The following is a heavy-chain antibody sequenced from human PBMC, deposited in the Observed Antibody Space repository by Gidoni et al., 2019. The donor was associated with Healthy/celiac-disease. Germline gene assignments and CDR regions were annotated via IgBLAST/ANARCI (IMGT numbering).Heavy chain of an antibody. CDR1: GFTFRRST. D-gene: IGHD3-22*01. CDR2: ISSSSSTI. J-gene: IGHJ5*02. CDR3: ARDHHDSSGYYEYNWFDP. Sequence: EVQLVDSGRGLVQPGGSLRLSCTASGFTFRRSTMNWVRQAPGKGLEWVSYISSSSSTIYYADSVKGRFTISRDNAKHSLYLQMNSLRDEDTAVYYCARDHHDSSGYYEYNWFDPWGQGTLVTVSS. V-gene: IGHV3-48*02.